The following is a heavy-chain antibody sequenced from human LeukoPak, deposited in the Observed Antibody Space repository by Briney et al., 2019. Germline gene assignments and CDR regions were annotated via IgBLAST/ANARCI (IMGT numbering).Heavy chain of an antibody. J-gene: IGHJ4*02. CDR1: GGSISSGGYY. CDR2: IYHSGST. Sequence: PSQTLSLTCTVSGGSISSGGYYWSWIRQPPGEGLEWIGYIYHSGSTYYNPSLKSRVTISVDRSKNQFSLKLSSVTAADTAVYYCAREVITGDYYFDYWGQGTLVTVSS. CDR3: AREVITGDYYFDY. V-gene: IGHV4-30-2*01. D-gene: IGHD7-27*01.